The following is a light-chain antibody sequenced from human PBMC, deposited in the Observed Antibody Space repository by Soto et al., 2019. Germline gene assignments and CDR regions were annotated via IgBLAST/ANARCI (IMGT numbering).Light chain of an antibody. CDR1: NIGSKG. V-gene: IGLV3-21*01. CDR2: SDT. Sequence: SYELTQPPSVSAAPGETARISCGGNNIGSKGIHWYQQKPGQAPVLVIYSDTDLPPVIPERFSGSNSANMATLTISRVEAGDEADYYCQVWDSGSAHVLFGGGTKLTVL. CDR3: QVWDSGSAHVL. J-gene: IGLJ2*01.